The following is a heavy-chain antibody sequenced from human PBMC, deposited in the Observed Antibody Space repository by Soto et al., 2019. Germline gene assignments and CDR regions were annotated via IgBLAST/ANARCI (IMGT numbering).Heavy chain of an antibody. D-gene: IGHD1-26*01. J-gene: IGHJ4*02. V-gene: IGHV3-NL1*01. CDR2: FDISGPPT. CDR3: AKEFYPGATFDS. CDR1: GSIFGGYG. Sequence: GGSLRLSCAASGSIFGGYGMHWVRQPPGKGLEWVSTFDISGPPTYYADSVKGRFTISRDNSKNTLYLQMNSLRAEDTAVYYCAKEFYPGATFDSWGQGISVTVSS.